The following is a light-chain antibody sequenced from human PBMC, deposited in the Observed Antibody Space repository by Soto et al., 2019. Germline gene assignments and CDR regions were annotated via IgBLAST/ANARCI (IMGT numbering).Light chain of an antibody. CDR2: GAS. J-gene: IGKJ1*01. CDR3: QQYNNWPPWT. Sequence: EIVMTQSPATLSVSPGERATLSCRASRSVGNNLAWYQQKPGQPPRLLIYGASTRATGIPARFSGSGSGTEFTLTISSLQSEDFAVYSCQQYNNWPPWTFGQGTKVDIK. V-gene: IGKV3-15*01. CDR1: RSVGNN.